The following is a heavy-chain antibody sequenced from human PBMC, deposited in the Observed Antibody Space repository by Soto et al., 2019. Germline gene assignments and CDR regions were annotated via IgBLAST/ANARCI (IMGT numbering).Heavy chain of an antibody. Sequence: GGSLILSCAASGFSVSSNDMTWVRQAPGKGLEWVSLVYNGGATHYAASVKGRFTISTHSSQSTLFLQMNSLRTEDTATYYCVRGRYGSEIHWGQGTKVTVPQ. J-gene: IGHJ4*02. CDR1: GFSVSSND. CDR2: VYNGGAT. CDR3: VRGRYGSEIH. D-gene: IGHD3-10*01. V-gene: IGHV3-53*04.